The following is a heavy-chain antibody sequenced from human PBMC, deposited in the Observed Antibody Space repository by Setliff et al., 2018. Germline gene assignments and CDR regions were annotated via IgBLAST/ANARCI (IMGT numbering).Heavy chain of an antibody. CDR2: ISPHTGNT. CDR1: GYTFTSYY. J-gene: IGHJ4*02. D-gene: IGHD2-8*01. V-gene: IGHV1-18*04. Sequence: ASVKVSCKASGYTFTSYYMYWVRQAPGQGFEWMGWISPHTGNTFYAPQFQGRVIMTTDTSTNMGYLELRDLRSDDTAVYYCLRLVRYCTKIACQATSGDEVWGLGTLVTVSS. CDR3: LRLVRYCTKIACQATSGDEV.